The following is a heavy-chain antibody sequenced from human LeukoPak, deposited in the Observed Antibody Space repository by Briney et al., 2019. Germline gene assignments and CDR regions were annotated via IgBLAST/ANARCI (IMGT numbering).Heavy chain of an antibody. CDR1: GYTFTSYY. CDR3: ARERIVVVPAAMRWFDP. J-gene: IGHJ5*02. Sequence: ASVKVSCKASGYTFTSYYMHWVRQAPGQGLEWMGIINPSGGSTSYAQKFQGRVTMTRDTSTSTVYMELSSLRSEDTAVYYCARERIVVVPAAMRWFDPWGQGTLVTVSS. V-gene: IGHV1-46*01. D-gene: IGHD2-2*01. CDR2: INPSGGST.